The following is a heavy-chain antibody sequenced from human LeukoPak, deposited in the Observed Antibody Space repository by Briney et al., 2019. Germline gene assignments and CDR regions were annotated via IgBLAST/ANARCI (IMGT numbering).Heavy chain of an antibody. Sequence: PGGSLRLSCAASGFTFSSYSMNWVRQAPGKGLEWVSSISSSRSYIYYADSVKGRFTISRDNAKNSLYLQMNSLRAEDTAVYYCAKDQGSKDIVVVPAFDPWGQGTLVTVSS. J-gene: IGHJ5*02. CDR1: GFTFSSYS. D-gene: IGHD2-2*01. V-gene: IGHV3-21*04. CDR3: AKDQGSKDIVVVPAFDP. CDR2: ISSSRSYI.